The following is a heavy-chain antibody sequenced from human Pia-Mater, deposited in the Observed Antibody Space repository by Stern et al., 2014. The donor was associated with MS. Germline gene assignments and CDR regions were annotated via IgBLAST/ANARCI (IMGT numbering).Heavy chain of an antibody. V-gene: IGHV5-51*01. D-gene: IGHD1-14*01. J-gene: IGHJ4*02. Sequence: ELQLLESGAELIRPGESLKISCKGSGFKVSIYWIAWVRQMPGKGLEWMGIIYPGSSETRYSPSFQGQVTMSADKSTSPAYLQWSSLNASDTAMYFCARQTTAWASDVWGQGTLVTVSS. CDR3: ARQTTAWASDV. CDR2: IYPGSSET. CDR1: GFKVSIYW.